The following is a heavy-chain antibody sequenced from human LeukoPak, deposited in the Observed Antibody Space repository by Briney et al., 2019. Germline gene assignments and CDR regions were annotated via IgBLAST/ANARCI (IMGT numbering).Heavy chain of an antibody. J-gene: IGHJ3*02. CDR2: ISSSGSTI. CDR1: GFTFRSYW. D-gene: IGHD4-17*01. CDR3: ASTHDYGDAFDI. V-gene: IGHV3-48*03. Sequence: PGGSLRLSCAASGFTFRSYWMHWVRQAPGKGLEWVSCISSSGSTIYYADSVKGRFTISRDNAKNSLYLQMNSLRAEDTAVYYCASTHDYGDAFDIWGQGTMVTVSS.